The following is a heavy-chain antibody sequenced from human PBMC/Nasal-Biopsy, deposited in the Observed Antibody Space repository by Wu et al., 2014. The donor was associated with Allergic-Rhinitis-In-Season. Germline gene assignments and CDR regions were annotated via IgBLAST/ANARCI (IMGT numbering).Heavy chain of an antibody. CDR1: GFTFSSYA. CDR3: AKPGYCSSTSCYVAAYDY. D-gene: IGHD2-2*01. Sequence: LRLSCAASGFTFSSYAMSWVRQAPGKGLEWVSAISGSGGSTYYADSVKGRFTISRDNSKNTLYLQMNSLRAEDTAVYYCAKPGYCSSTSCYVAAYDYWGQGTLVTVSS. CDR2: ISGSGGST. V-gene: IGHV3-23*01. J-gene: IGHJ4*02.